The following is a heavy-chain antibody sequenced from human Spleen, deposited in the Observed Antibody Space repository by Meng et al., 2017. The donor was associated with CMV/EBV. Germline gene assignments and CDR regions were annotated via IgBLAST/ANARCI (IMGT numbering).Heavy chain of an antibody. V-gene: IGHV3-21*01. Sequence: GSLKISCAASGFTFSSYSMNWVRQAPGKGLEWVSSISSSSSYIYYADSVKGRFTISRDNAKNSLYLQMNRLRAEDTAVYYCARDLRSLTSIAVGFDPWGQGTLVTSPQ. CDR3: ARDLRSLTSIAVGFDP. CDR1: GFTFSSYS. D-gene: IGHD6-19*01. CDR2: ISSSSSYI. J-gene: IGHJ5*02.